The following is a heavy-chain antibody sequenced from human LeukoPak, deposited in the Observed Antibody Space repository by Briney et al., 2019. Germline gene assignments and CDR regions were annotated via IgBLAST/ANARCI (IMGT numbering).Heavy chain of an antibody. Sequence: ASVKVSCKXSGYTFTRYYIHWVRQAPGQGLEWMGRINPNSGDTNYPQNFQGRVTMTRDTSGSTSNMELSRLRSDDTAVYYCARERRFGDLLLFDYWGRGTLVTVSS. CDR3: ARERRFGDLLLFDY. D-gene: IGHD3-10*01. CDR1: GYTFTRYY. CDR2: INPNSGDT. V-gene: IGHV1-2*06. J-gene: IGHJ4*02.